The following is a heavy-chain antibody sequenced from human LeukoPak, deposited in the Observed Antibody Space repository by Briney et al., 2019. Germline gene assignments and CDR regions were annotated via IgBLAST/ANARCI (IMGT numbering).Heavy chain of an antibody. V-gene: IGHV2-5*01. J-gene: IGHJ5*02. CDR2: IYWNDDK. CDR3: ARSYSDYDYFNNWFDP. Sequence: GSGPTLVKPTQTLRLTCTFSGFSLSTSGVGVGWIRQPPGKALEWLALIYWNDDKRYSPSLKSRLTISKDTSKNQVVLTMTNMDPVDTATYYCARSYSDYDYFNNWFDPWGQGTLVTVSS. D-gene: IGHD5-12*01. CDR1: GFSLSTSGVG.